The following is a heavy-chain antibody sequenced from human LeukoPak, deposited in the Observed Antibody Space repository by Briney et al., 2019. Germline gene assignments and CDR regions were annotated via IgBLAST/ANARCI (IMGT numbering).Heavy chain of an antibody. Sequence: GASVKVSCKASGYTFTSYYMHWVRQAPGQGLEWMGIINPSGGSTSYAQKFQGRVTMTRDTSTSTVYMELSSLRSEDTAVYYCARWGEVLLWFGEFYGMDVWGQGTTVTVSS. D-gene: IGHD3-10*01. CDR2: INPSGGST. CDR3: ARWGEVLLWFGEFYGMDV. CDR1: GYTFTSYY. V-gene: IGHV1-46*01. J-gene: IGHJ6*02.